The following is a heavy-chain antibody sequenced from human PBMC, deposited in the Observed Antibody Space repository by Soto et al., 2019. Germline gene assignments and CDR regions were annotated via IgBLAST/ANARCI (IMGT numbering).Heavy chain of an antibody. CDR2: IIPFFGAA. CDR1: GGTFSSYA. D-gene: IGHD3-22*01. J-gene: IGHJ3*02. V-gene: IGHV1-69*13. CDR3: AGGAGYYDSSGYYYRYFDI. Sequence: SVKVTCKTSGGTFSSYAINWVRQAPGQGLEWMGGIIPFFGAANYAQKFQDRITLTADESTSRAYMELSNLRSEDTAVYYVAGGAGYYDSSGYYYRYFDIWGQGTMVTVSS.